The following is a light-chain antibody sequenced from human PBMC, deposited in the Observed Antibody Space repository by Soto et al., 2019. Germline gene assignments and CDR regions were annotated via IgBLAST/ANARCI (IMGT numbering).Light chain of an antibody. CDR1: QSISRW. Sequence: DIRMTQSPSTLSASVGDRVTITCRASQSISRWLAWYQQKPGTVPKLLIYGASTLESGVPSRFSGSRSGTEFTLTVSSLQPGDFATYYCQQYNDSFPYTFGQGTKLEIK. CDR2: GAS. CDR3: QQYNDSFPYT. J-gene: IGKJ2*01. V-gene: IGKV1-5*03.